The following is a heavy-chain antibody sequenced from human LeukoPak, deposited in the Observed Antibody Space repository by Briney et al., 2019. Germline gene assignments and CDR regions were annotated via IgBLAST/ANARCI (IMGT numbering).Heavy chain of an antibody. V-gene: IGHV3-74*03. J-gene: IGHJ3*02. Sequence: GGSLRLSCVASGFSFSTSWMHWVRQVPGKGLVWVARISSDGSTTTHADSVKGRFTISRDNAKNTLYLQMNSLRAEDTAVYYCERISSPWSPRDAFDTWAKGQWSPSLQ. CDR1: GFSFSTSW. CDR2: ISSDGSTT. D-gene: IGHD1-26*01. CDR3: ERISSPWSPRDAFDT.